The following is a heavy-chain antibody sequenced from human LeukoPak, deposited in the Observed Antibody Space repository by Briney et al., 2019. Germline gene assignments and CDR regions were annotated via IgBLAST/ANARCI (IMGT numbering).Heavy chain of an antibody. D-gene: IGHD3-3*01. Sequence: GSLRLSCAASGFTVSSNEMSWIRQPPGKGLEWIGEINHSGSTNYNPSLKSRVTISVDTSKNQFSLKLSSVTAADTAVYYCARVGVGRLGFDPWGQGTLVTVSS. CDR3: ARVGVGRLGFDP. CDR1: GFTVSSNE. V-gene: IGHV4-34*01. CDR2: INHSGST. J-gene: IGHJ5*02.